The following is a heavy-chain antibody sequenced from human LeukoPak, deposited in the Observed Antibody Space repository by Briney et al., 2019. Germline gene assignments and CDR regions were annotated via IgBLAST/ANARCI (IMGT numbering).Heavy chain of an antibody. CDR2: ISSSSSYI. CDR1: GFRFSSYW. Sequence: GGSLRLSCAASGFRFSSYWMTWVRQAPGKGLEWVSSISSSSSYIYYADSVKGRFTISRDNAKNSLYLQMNSLRAEDTAVYYCARGQGGYYYGSGSIMWGRGTLVTVSS. D-gene: IGHD3-10*01. V-gene: IGHV3-21*01. CDR3: ARGQGGYYYGSGSIM. J-gene: IGHJ2*01.